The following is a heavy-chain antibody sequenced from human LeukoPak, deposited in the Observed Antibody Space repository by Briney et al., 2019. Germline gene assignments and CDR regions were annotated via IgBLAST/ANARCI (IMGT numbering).Heavy chain of an antibody. J-gene: IGHJ2*01. CDR1: GFTFSSYW. D-gene: IGHD4-17*01. CDR2: ISGSGGST. V-gene: IGHV3-23*01. Sequence: GGSLRLSCAASGFTFSSYWMHWVRQTPGKGLEWVSTISGSGGSTYYADSVKGRFTISRDNSKNTLYLQVNSLRAEDTAVYYCAKDRDGDYGWYFDLWGRGTLVTVSS. CDR3: AKDRDGDYGWYFDL.